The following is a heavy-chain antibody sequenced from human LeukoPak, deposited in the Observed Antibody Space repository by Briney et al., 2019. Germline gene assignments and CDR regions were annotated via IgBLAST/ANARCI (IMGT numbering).Heavy chain of an antibody. D-gene: IGHD3-22*01. V-gene: IGHV4-39*01. CDR1: GGSVTTSSYY. CDR3: ARHYYYDSSGAFFDY. Sequence: TTSETLSLTCSVSGGSVTTSSYYWGWIRQPPEKGLEWIGSIYYTGGTYYNPSLKSRVTISVDTSKNQFSLKLSSVTAADTAVYYCARHYYYDSSGAFFDYWGQGTLVTVSS. J-gene: IGHJ4*02. CDR2: IYYTGGT.